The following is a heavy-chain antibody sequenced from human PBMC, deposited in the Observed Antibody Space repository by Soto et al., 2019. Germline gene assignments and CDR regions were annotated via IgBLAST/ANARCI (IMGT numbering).Heavy chain of an antibody. CDR2: IYSGGST. J-gene: IGHJ4*02. V-gene: IGHV3-66*01. D-gene: IGHD4-17*01. Sequence: EVQLVESGGGLVQPGGSLRLSCAASGFTVSSNYMSWVRQAPGKGLEWGSVIYSGGSTYYADSVKGRFTISRDNSKNTLYLQMNSLRAEDTAVYYCAREVLYGDYGEGTAGGIDYWGQGTLVTVSS. CDR3: AREVLYGDYGEGTAGGIDY. CDR1: GFTVSSNY.